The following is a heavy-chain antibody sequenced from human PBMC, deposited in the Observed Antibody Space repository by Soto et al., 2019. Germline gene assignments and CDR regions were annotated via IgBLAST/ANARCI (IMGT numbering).Heavy chain of an antibody. CDR1: GFTFSSYA. J-gene: IGHJ4*02. D-gene: IGHD3-16*02. CDR2: ISYDGSDK. Sequence: QVQLVESGGGVVQPGRSLRLSCAASGFTFSSYAMHWVRQAPGKGLEWVAVISYDGSDKYYADSVKGRFTISRDNSKNTLNLQMNSLRADDTAVYYCAKALGELSPDSYDYWGQGDLITVSS. V-gene: IGHV3-30*18. CDR3: AKALGELSPDSYDY.